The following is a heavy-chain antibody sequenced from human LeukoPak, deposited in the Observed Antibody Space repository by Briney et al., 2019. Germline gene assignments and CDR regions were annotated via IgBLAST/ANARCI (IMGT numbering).Heavy chain of an antibody. V-gene: IGHV3-53*01. D-gene: IGHD1-1*01. J-gene: IGHJ3*02. CDR1: GFTISSND. CDR3: ARDPATATGAFDI. CDR2: IFNSGDT. Sequence: GGSLRLSCAASGFTISSNDMNWVRQAPGKGLEWVSVIFNSGDTYYSDSVKGRFTISRDTSKNTLCLQMHSVRVADTAVYYCARDPATATGAFDIWGQGTMVTVSS.